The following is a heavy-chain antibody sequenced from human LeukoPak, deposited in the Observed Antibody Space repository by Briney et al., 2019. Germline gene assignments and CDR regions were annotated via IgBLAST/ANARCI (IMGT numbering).Heavy chain of an antibody. J-gene: IGHJ4*02. CDR1: GFTFSSYW. V-gene: IGHV3-7*01. CDR3: ARDLEYSGSYFDY. CDR2: IKQDGREK. Sequence: GGSLRLSCAASGFTFSSYWMSWVRQAPGKGLEWVANIKQDGREKYYVDSVNGRLTTARNNAKNSLYLQMNSLRAEDTAVYYCARDLEYSGSYFDYWGQGTLVTVSS. D-gene: IGHD1-26*01.